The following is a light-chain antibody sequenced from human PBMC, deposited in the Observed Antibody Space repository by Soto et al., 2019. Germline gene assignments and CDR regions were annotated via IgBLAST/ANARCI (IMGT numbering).Light chain of an antibody. Sequence: EVVLTQSPVTLSMSPGERATLSCRASQSVSNNLAWYQQKPGQAPWLLIYGDSTRATGVPARFSGSGSGTEFTLTIAGLQSEDIAIYYCHQYNHWPPLYSFGQGTRLEIK. CDR2: GDS. CDR3: HQYNHWPPLYS. J-gene: IGKJ2*01. V-gene: IGKV3-15*01. CDR1: QSVSNN.